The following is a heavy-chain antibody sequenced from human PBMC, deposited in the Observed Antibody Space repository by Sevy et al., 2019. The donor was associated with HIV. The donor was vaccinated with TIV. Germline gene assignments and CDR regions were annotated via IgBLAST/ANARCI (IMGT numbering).Heavy chain of an antibody. V-gene: IGHV3-9*01. J-gene: IGHJ3*02. CDR2: ISWNSGSI. CDR1: GFTFDDYA. D-gene: IGHD2-2*01. CDR3: AKGRWYCSSTSCYPDAFDI. Sequence: GGSLRLSCAASGFTFDDYAMHWVRQAPGKGLEWVSGISWNSGSIGYADSVKGRFTISRDNAKNSLYLQMNSLRAEDTALYYCAKGRWYCSSTSCYPDAFDIWGQRTMVTVSS.